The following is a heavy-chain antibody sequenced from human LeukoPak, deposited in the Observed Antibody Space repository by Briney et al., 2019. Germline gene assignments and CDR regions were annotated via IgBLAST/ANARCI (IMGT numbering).Heavy chain of an antibody. J-gene: IGHJ3*02. CDR1: GGTFTSYA. V-gene: IGHV1-69*04. D-gene: IGHD5-12*01. Sequence: ASVKLSCKASGGTFTSYAISWVRQAPGPGLEWMGRIILILGIANYAQKFQGRVTITADKSTSTAYMELSSLRSEDTAVYYCARVLSHPELGYENDAFDIWGQGTMATVSS. CDR3: ARVLSHPELGYENDAFDI. CDR2: IILILGIA.